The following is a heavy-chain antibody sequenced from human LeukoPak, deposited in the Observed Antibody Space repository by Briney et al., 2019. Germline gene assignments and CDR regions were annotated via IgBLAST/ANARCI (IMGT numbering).Heavy chain of an antibody. J-gene: IGHJ3*02. CDR1: GFTFSSYW. D-gene: IGHD3-22*01. Sequence: GGSLRLSCAASGFTFSSYWMSWVRQAPGKGLEWVSVIYRGGGTYYADSVKGRFTISRDNSKNTVYLQMNSLRAEDTAVYYCASSLYYYDSSEAVFDIWGQGTMVTVSS. CDR2: IYRGGGT. CDR3: ASSLYYYDSSEAVFDI. V-gene: IGHV3-53*01.